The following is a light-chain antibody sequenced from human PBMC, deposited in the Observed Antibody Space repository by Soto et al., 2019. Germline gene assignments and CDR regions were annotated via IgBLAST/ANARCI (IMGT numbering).Light chain of an antibody. CDR3: SSYRGSPTPHYV. CDR2: NVN. Sequence: QSVLTQPASVSGSPGQSITISCTGTSNDVGGYDYVSWYQQHSGKAPKLIIYNVNSRPSGVSDRFSGSKSGSTASLTISGLQAEDESDYYCSSYRGSPTPHYVFGTGTKVTVL. J-gene: IGLJ1*01. CDR1: SNDVGGYDY. V-gene: IGLV2-14*01.